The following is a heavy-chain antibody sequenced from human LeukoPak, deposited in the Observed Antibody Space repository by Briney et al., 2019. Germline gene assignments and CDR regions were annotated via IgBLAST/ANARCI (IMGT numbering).Heavy chain of an antibody. CDR2: ISSSGSTI. CDR1: GFTFSSYE. J-gene: IGHJ4*02. D-gene: IGHD3-10*01. V-gene: IGHV3-48*03. Sequence: GGSLRLSCAASGFTFSSYEMNWVRQAPGKELEWVSYISSSGSTIYYADSVKGRFTISRDNAKNSLYLQMNSLRAEDTAVYYCARDTMVRGLDYWGQGTLVTVSS. CDR3: ARDTMVRGLDY.